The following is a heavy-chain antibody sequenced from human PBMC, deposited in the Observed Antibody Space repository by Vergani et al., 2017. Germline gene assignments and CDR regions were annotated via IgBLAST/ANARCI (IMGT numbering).Heavy chain of an antibody. J-gene: IGHJ4*02. Sequence: QVQLQESGPGLVKPSETLYLTCTVSGGSITTYFWSWIRQPPGKGLEWIGYIYYSGSTRYNPSLKSRVSISIDTSKNQFSLKLSSVTAADTAVYYCASAHSIAVAGYDYWGQGTLVTVSS. CDR2: IYYSGST. CDR1: GGSITTYF. V-gene: IGHV4-59*08. D-gene: IGHD6-19*01. CDR3: ASAHSIAVAGYDY.